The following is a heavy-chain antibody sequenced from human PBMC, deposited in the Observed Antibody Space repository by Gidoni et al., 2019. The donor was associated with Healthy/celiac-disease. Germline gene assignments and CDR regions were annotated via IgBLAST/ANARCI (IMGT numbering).Heavy chain of an antibody. CDR3: ARDRGLFRGDYYGMDV. J-gene: IGHJ6*02. V-gene: IGHV3-7*03. Sequence: EVQLVESGGGLVQPGGSLRLSWAASGFTFSTYWMSWVRQAPGKGLEWVANIKKDGSEKYYVDSVKGRFTISRDNAKNSLYLQMNSLRAEDTAVYYCARDRGLFRGDYYGMDVWGQGTTVTVSS. CDR2: IKKDGSEK. CDR1: GFTFSTYW. D-gene: IGHD2-15*01.